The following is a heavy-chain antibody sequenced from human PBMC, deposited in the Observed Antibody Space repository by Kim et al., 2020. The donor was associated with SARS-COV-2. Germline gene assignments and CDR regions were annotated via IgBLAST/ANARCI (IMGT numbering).Heavy chain of an antibody. D-gene: IGHD6-6*01. CDR3: ARDRAGRSMDY. Sequence: YLVDPVTGRFTISRDSSRSTVYLQMNNLRADDTAVYYCARDRAGRSMDYWGQGTLVTVSS. V-gene: IGHV3-30*07. J-gene: IGHJ4*02.